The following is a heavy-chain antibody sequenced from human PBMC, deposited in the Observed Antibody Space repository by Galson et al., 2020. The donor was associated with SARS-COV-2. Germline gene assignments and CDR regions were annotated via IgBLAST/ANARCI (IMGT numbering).Heavy chain of an antibody. CDR3: AKGGRVAGTSWYFDL. CDR2: ISGSGGST. J-gene: IGHJ2*01. V-gene: IGHV3-23*01. Sequence: GESLKISCAASGFTFSSYAMSWVRQAPGKGLEWVSAISGSGGSTYYADSVKGRFTISRDNSKNTLYLQMNSLRAEDTAVYYCAKGGRVAGTSWYFDLWGRGTLVTVSS. D-gene: IGHD6-19*01. CDR1: GFTFSSYA.